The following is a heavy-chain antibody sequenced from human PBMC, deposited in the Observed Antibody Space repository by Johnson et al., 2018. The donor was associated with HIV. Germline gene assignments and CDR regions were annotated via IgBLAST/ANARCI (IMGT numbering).Heavy chain of an antibody. CDR2: ISSSGTAK. CDR3: AKGHSSGYPKDAFDL. V-gene: IGHV3-48*01. D-gene: IGHD3-22*01. J-gene: IGHJ3*01. Sequence: VQLMESGGGLVQPGGSLRLSCGASGFTVNSNYMTWVRQAPGKGLEWLSYISSSGTAKSYVDSVKGRFTISRDNSKNTLYLQMNSLRTEDTAMYYCAKGHSSGYPKDAFDLWGQGTIVTVSS. CDR1: GFTVNSNY.